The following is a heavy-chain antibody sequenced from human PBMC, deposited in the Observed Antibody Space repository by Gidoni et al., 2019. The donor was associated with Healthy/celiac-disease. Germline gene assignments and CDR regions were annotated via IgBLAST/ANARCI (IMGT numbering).Heavy chain of an antibody. V-gene: IGHV3-23*01. D-gene: IGHD3-22*01. Sequence: EVQLLESGGGLVQPGGSLRLSCAASGFTFSSYAMSWVRQAPGKGLEWVSAISGSGGSTYYADSVKGRFTISRDNSKNTLYLQMNSLRAEDTAVYYCAKDPHYDSSGYYSSYYFDYWGQGTLVTVSS. J-gene: IGHJ4*02. CDR1: GFTFSSYA. CDR3: AKDPHYDSSGYYSSYYFDY. CDR2: ISGSGGST.